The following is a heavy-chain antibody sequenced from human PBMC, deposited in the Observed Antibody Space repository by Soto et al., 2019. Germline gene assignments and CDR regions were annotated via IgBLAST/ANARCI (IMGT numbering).Heavy chain of an antibody. Sequence: QVQLVQSGAEVKKPGSSVKVSCKASGGTFSSYAISWVRQAPGQGLEWMGGIIPIFGTANYAQKFQGRVTITADESTSTAYMELSSLRSEDTAVYYCARDLWEPGRYYYYYGMDVWGQGTTVTVSS. CDR2: IIPIFGTA. CDR1: GGTFSSYA. J-gene: IGHJ6*02. V-gene: IGHV1-69*12. CDR3: ARDLWEPGRYYYYYGMDV. D-gene: IGHD1-26*01.